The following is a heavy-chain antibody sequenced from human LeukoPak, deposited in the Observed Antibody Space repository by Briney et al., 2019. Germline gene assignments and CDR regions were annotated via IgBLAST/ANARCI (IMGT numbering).Heavy chain of an antibody. CDR1: GFTFSSYA. Sequence: GGSLRLSCAASGFTFSSYAMSWVRQAPGKGLEWVSAISGSGGSTYYADSVKGRFTISRDNSKNTLYLQMNSLRAEDTAVCYCAKALERFLEWLLSDYYYGMDVWGQGTTVTVSS. V-gene: IGHV3-23*01. D-gene: IGHD3-3*01. J-gene: IGHJ6*02. CDR2: ISGSGGST. CDR3: AKALERFLEWLLSDYYYGMDV.